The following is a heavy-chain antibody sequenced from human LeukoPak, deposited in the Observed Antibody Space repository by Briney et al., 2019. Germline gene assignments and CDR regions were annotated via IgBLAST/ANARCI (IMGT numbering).Heavy chain of an antibody. V-gene: IGHV4-59*08. CDR3: ARHAGCSGINCYGGVWYFDL. J-gene: IGHJ2*01. Sequence: SETLSLTCTVSGGSISSNYWSWIRQPPGKGLEWIGYIYYTGSTKYNPSLKSRVTISVDTSKNQFSLKLTSVTAADTAVFYCARHAGCSGINCYGGVWYFDLWGRGTLVTVSS. CDR2: IYYTGST. D-gene: IGHD2-15*01. CDR1: GGSISSNY.